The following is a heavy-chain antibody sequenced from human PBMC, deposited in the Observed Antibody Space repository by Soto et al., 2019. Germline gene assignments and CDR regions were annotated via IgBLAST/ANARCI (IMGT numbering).Heavy chain of an antibody. CDR1: GGSISSGGYY. Sequence: SQTLSLTCTVSGGSISSGGYYWSWIRQHPGKGLEWIGYIYYSGSTYYNPSLKSRVTISVDTSKNQFSLKLSSVTAADTAVYFCSRKGHRHYYDSIDAWGQGTTVTVSS. CDR3: SRKGHRHYYDSIDA. J-gene: IGHJ6*02. V-gene: IGHV4-31*03. CDR2: IYYSGST.